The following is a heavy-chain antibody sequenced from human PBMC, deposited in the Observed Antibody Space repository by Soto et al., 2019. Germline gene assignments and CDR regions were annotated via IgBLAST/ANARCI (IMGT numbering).Heavy chain of an antibody. CDR1: GYTFTDYY. J-gene: IGHJ4*02. V-gene: IGHV1-2*02. D-gene: IGHD2-15*01. CDR2: INPNSGAT. Sequence: ASVKVSCKASGYTFTDYYIHWVRQAPGQGLEWLGWINPNSGATAYARTFQGRVTLTRDTSISTAYMDLGGLNSDDTAVFYCATGVEGPLDYWGQGTLVTVSS. CDR3: ATGVEGPLDY.